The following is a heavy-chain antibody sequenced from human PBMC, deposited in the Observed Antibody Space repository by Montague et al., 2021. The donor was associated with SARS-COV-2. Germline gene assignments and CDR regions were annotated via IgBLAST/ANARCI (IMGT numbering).Heavy chain of an antibody. CDR3: AKDLNRMAALGYYYYYFMDV. D-gene: IGHD6-13*01. Sequence: SLRLSCAASGFIFRNYGIHWVRQAPGKGLEWVAVISYDGSYKYYADSVKGRSTISRDNSKNTLYLQMNSLRIEDTAVYYCAKDLNRMAALGYYYYYFMDVWGQGTTVTVSS. V-gene: IGHV3-30*18. CDR1: GFIFRNYG. J-gene: IGHJ6*02. CDR2: ISYDGSYK.